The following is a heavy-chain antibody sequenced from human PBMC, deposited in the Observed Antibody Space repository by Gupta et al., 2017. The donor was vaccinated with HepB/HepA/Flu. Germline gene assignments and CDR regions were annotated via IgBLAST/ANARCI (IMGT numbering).Heavy chain of an antibody. D-gene: IGHD1-26*01. J-gene: IGHJ5*02. V-gene: IGHV3-30*03. CDR1: GFTFSDYG. CDR2: ISYEGSDK. CDR3: ARDGLGGQYSWFGP. Sequence: QVQLVESGGGVVQPGRSLRLSCAVSGFTFSDYGMHWVRQAPGKGLEWVASISYEGSDKHYADPVRGRFTISRDNLNSTLYLQMNSLEIEDTALYYCARDGLGGQYSWFGPWGQGTLVTVSS.